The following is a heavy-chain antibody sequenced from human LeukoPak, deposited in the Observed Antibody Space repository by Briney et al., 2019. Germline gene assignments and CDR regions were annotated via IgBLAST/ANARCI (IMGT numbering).Heavy chain of an antibody. CDR3: ARGPVIGGHSSSSAWYFDL. J-gene: IGHJ2*01. V-gene: IGHV1-69*02. CDR2: IIPILGRA. CDR1: GGTFSSYT. D-gene: IGHD6-6*01. Sequence: ASVKVSCKASGGTFSSYTISWVRQAPGQGLEWMGRIIPILGRANYAQKFQGRVTITADKSTSTAYMELSSLRSEDTAVYYCARGPVIGGHSSSSAWYFDLWGRGTLVTVSS.